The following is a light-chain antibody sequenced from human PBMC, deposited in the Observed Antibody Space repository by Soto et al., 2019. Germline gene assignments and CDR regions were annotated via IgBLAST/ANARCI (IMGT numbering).Light chain of an antibody. CDR1: QSVSSSN. J-gene: IGKJ1*01. CDR2: GAS. V-gene: IGKV3-20*01. Sequence: EIVLTQSPGTLSLSLGERATLSCRTRQSVSSSNLAWYQQKPGQAPRLLIYGASTRATGIPDRFSGSGSGTDFTLTISRLEPEGFAVYYCQQYGTSFWTFGQGTKVEIK. CDR3: QQYGTSFWT.